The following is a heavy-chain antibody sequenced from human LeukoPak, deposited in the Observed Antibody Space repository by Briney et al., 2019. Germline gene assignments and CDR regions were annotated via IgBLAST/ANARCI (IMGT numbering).Heavy chain of an antibody. CDR1: GYIFTSYY. CDR2: INPSGGST. Sequence: ASVTVSCTASGYIFTSYYMHWVRQAPGQGLEWMGIINPSGGSTSYTQKFQARVTMTRDTSTSRVYMELSSLRSEDTAVYYCARAPLPTGLPDYWGQGTLVTVSS. J-gene: IGHJ4*02. V-gene: IGHV1-46*01. CDR3: ARAPLPTGLPDY.